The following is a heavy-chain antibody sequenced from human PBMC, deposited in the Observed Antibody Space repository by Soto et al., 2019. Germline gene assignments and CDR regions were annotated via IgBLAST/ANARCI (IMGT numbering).Heavy chain of an antibody. CDR2: INPGNGDT. CDR1: GYSFTKYG. V-gene: IGHV1-3*01. Sequence: ASVKVSCKTSGYSFTKYGLQWVRQAPGQRLEWMGWINPGNGDTKYSQKFQGRVTITRDTSATTAYMELSSLRSEDSAVFYCARTDCSSTSCYNYYYYGMDVWGQGTPVTVSS. CDR3: ARTDCSSTSCYNYYYYGMDV. J-gene: IGHJ6*02. D-gene: IGHD2-2*01.